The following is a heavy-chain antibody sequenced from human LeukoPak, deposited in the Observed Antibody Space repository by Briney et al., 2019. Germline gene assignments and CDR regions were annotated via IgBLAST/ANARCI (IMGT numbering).Heavy chain of an antibody. CDR2: ISPNSGGT. D-gene: IGHD3-10*01. Sequence: VASVKVSCKASGYTFTGYYMHWVRQAPGQGLEWMGWISPNSGGTNYAHKFQGRVTMTRDTSISTAYMELDRLRFDDTAVYYCARDSGEVPDYWGQGTLVTVSS. J-gene: IGHJ4*02. CDR3: ARDSGEVPDY. CDR1: GYTFTGYY. V-gene: IGHV1-2*02.